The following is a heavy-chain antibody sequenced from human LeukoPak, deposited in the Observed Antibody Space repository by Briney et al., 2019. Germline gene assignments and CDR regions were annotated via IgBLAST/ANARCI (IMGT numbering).Heavy chain of an antibody. Sequence: PGGSLRLSCAACGFTFSSYWMSWVRQAPGKGLEWVANINQDGSEKYYVDSVKGRFTISGDNAKNSLYLQMNSLKAEDTDVYYCARKAYGLDVWGKGTTVTGSS. CDR3: ARKAYGLDV. J-gene: IGHJ6*04. CDR1: GFTFSSYW. V-gene: IGHV3-7*03. CDR2: INQDGSEK.